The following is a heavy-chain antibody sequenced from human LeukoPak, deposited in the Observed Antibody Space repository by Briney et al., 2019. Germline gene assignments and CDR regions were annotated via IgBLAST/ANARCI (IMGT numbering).Heavy chain of an antibody. CDR2: ISNIGTSI. D-gene: IGHD5-18*01. V-gene: IGHV3-21*01. CDR3: APEDTAMVEHLDFDY. J-gene: IGHJ4*02. CDR1: GFTFSRYS. Sequence: GGSLRLSCAVSGFTFSRYSMNWVRQAPGKGLEWVSSISNIGTSIYYADSVKGRFTISRDNAKNSLYLQMDSLRAEDTAVYYCAPEDTAMVEHLDFDYWGQGTLVTVSS.